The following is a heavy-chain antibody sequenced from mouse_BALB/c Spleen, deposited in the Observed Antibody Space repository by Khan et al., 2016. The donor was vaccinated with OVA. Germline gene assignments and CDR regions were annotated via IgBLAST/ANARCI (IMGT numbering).Heavy chain of an antibody. CDR2: ISYSGST. Sequence: EVKLLESGPGLVKPSQSLSLTCTVTGYSITSDYAWNWIRQFPGNKLEWMGFISYSGSTSYNPSLKSRISITRAPSKNQFFLQLNSVTTEDTATYDCARWYYDAPNYWGQGTTLTVSS. CDR3: ARWYYDAPNY. D-gene: IGHD2-4*01. V-gene: IGHV3-2*02. J-gene: IGHJ2*01. CDR1: GYSITSDYA.